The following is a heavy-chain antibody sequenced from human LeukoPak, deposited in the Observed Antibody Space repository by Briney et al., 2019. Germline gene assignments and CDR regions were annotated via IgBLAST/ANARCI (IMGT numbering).Heavy chain of an antibody. D-gene: IGHD2-2*01. CDR1: RFTFSDYW. CDR2: IKQDGSAK. V-gene: IGHV3-7*01. CDR3: ARWRGSTSERSDY. J-gene: IGHJ4*02. Sequence: GGSLRLSCTASRFTFSDYWMTWVRQAPGKGLEWVANIKQDGSAKYYVDSVEGRFTISRDDAKNSLYLQMDSLRVEDTATYYCARWRGSTSERSDYWGQGTLVTVSS.